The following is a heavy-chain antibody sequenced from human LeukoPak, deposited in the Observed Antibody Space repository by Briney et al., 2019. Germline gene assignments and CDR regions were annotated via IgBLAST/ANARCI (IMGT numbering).Heavy chain of an antibody. CDR2: INHRGST. J-gene: IGHJ4*02. Sequence: PSQTLSLTCTVSGGSISSGSYYWSWIRQPPGKGLEWIGEINHRGSTYYNPSLKSRVTISVDTSKNQFSLKLSSVTAADTAVYYCARLAPAGYFDYWGQGTLVTVSS. V-gene: IGHV4-39*07. CDR3: ARLAPAGYFDY. CDR1: GGSISSGSYY. D-gene: IGHD3-10*01.